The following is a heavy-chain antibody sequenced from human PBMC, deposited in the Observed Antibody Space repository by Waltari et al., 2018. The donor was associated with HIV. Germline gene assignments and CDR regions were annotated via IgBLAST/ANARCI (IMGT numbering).Heavy chain of an antibody. CDR1: GGSISSYY. D-gene: IGHD2-15*01. J-gene: IGHJ5*02. V-gene: IGHV4-59*01. CDR2: IYYSGST. CDR3: ARRRAYCSGGSCYSVWFDP. Sequence: QVQLQESGPGLVKPSETLSLTCTVSGGSISSYYWSWIRQPPGKGLEWIGYIYYSGSTNYNPSLKSRVTISVDTSKNQFSLKLSSVTAADTAVYYCARRRAYCSGGSCYSVWFDPWGQGTLVTVSS.